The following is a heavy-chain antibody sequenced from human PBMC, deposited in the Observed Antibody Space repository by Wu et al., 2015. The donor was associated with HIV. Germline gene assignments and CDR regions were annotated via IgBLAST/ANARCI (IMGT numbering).Heavy chain of an antibody. CDR1: GYTFTSYD. V-gene: IGHV1-8*01. J-gene: IGHJ5*01. CDR2: MNPRSGNT. Sequence: QVQLVQSGAEVKKPGASVKVSCEASGYTFTSYDINWVRQATGQGLEWMGWMNPRSGNTGYAQKFQGRVTMTRDTSISTANMELSSLRSEDTAVYYCARQRAYTSGWYIFDSWGQERWSPSPQ. CDR3: ARQRAYTSGWYIFDS. D-gene: IGHD6-19*01.